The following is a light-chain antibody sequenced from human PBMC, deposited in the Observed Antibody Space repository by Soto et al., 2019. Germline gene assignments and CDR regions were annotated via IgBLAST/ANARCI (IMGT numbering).Light chain of an antibody. J-gene: IGKJ2*01. V-gene: IGKV2-30*02. CDR3: MQGTHWPPYT. CDR1: QSLVHSDGNTY. CDR2: NVS. Sequence: DVVRTQSPLSLPVTLGQPASISCRSSQSLVHSDGNTYLSWFLQRPVQSPRRLNYNVSNRDSRVPDRLRGSGSGTDFTLTISRVEAEDVGVYYCMQGTHWPPYTFGQGTKLEIK.